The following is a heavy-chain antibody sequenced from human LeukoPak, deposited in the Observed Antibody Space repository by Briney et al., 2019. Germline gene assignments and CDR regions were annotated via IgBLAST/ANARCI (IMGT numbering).Heavy chain of an antibody. V-gene: IGHV3-48*01. D-gene: IGHD3-22*01. CDR1: GFTFSSYS. CDR2: ISSSSSTI. CDR3: ARFYYDSSGYSFDY. J-gene: IGHJ4*02. Sequence: GGSLRLSCAASGFTFSSYSMNWVRQAPGKGLGWVSYISSSSSTIYYADSVKGRFTISRDNAKNSLYLQMNSLRAEDTAVYYCARFYYDSSGYSFDYWGQGTLDTVSS.